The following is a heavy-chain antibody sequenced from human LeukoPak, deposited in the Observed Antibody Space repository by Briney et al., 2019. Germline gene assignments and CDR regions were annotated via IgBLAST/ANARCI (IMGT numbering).Heavy chain of an antibody. CDR1: GFTFSSYW. D-gene: IGHD3-22*01. Sequence: GGSLRLSCAASGFTFSSYWMHWVRQAPGKGLVWVSRIKSDGSTRYADSVQGGFTISRDNAKNTVSLQINSLRAEGTGVYYCARAPSEIGGYYPEYFRHWGQGTLVTVSP. V-gene: IGHV3-74*01. J-gene: IGHJ1*01. CDR2: IKSDGST. CDR3: ARAPSEIGGYYPEYFRH.